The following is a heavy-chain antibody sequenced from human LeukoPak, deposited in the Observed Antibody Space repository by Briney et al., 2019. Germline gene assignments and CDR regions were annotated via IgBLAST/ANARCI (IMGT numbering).Heavy chain of an antibody. J-gene: IGHJ4*02. CDR2: ISNSGYTI. D-gene: IGHD2-15*01. V-gene: IGHV3-48*03. CDR3: VRSSAFAH. Sequence: VGSLRLSCAVSGFSIDTYDMNWVRQAPGKGLEWISYISNSGYTIHYADSVKGRFIISKDEANNSLFLQMYRLTAEATGVYYCVRSSAFAHWGQGTLVIVSS. CDR1: GFSIDTYD.